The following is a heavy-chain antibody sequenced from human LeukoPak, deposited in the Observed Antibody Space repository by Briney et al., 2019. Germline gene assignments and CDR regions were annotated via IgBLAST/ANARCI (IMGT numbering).Heavy chain of an antibody. CDR1: GGSTSSYY. J-gene: IGHJ4*02. CDR2: IYYSGST. Sequence: SETLSLTCTVSGGSTSSYYWSWIRQPPGKGLEWIGYIYYSGSTNYNPSLKSRVTISVDTSKNQFSLKLSSVTAADTAVYYCARHSVPFLWDYWGQGTLVTVSS. CDR3: ARHSVPFLWDY. V-gene: IGHV4-59*08. D-gene: IGHD3-10*01.